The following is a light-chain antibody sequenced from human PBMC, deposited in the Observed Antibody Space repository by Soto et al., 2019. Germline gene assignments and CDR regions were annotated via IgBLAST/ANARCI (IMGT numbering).Light chain of an antibody. CDR2: GAS. CDR1: QSVSNNY. Sequence: EIVLTQSPGTLSLSPGERATLSCRASQSVSNNYLAWYQQKPGQAPRLLNYGASSRATGIPDRFSGSGSGTDFTLTISRLEPEDFAVYYCQQYGSSPLTFGQGTKVEIK. CDR3: QQYGSSPLT. J-gene: IGKJ1*01. V-gene: IGKV3-20*01.